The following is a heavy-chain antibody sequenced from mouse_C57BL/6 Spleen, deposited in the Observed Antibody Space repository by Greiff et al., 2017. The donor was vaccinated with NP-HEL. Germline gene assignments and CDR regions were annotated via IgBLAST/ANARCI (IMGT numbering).Heavy chain of an antibody. D-gene: IGHD1-1*01. Sequence: QLQQPGAELVKPGASVKLSCKASGYTFTSYWMHWVKQRPGRGLEWIGRIDPNSGGTKYNEKFKSKATLTVDKPSSTAYMQLSSLTSEDSAVYYCARSRAHYYGSSYGVYFDYWGQGTTLTVSS. J-gene: IGHJ2*01. V-gene: IGHV1-72*01. CDR1: GYTFTSYW. CDR3: ARSRAHYYGSSYGVYFDY. CDR2: IDPNSGGT.